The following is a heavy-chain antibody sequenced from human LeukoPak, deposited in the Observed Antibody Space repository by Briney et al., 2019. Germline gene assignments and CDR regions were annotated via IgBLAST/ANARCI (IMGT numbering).Heavy chain of an antibody. Sequence: RSSQSLSLTFTVSADSTRSGSFRGNCIRQPARRGLEWSGPIYITGSTDYSPSLKSRVTMSVDTSNNQFSLKLTSVTAADTAVYYCAKSWGYAANSLHIQHWGQGARVIVSA. D-gene: IGHD4-23*01. CDR3: AKSWGYAANSLHIQH. CDR2: IYITGST. CDR1: ADSTRSGSFR. V-gene: IGHV4-61*02. J-gene: IGHJ1*01.